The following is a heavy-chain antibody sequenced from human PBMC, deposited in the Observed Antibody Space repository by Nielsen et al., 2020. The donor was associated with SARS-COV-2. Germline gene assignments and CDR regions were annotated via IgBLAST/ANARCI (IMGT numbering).Heavy chain of an antibody. J-gene: IGHJ6*03. D-gene: IGHD3-22*01. CDR2: IIPIFGTA. CDR1: GGTFSSYA. Sequence: SVKVSCKASGGTFSSYAISWVRQAPGQGLEWMGGIIPIFGTANYAQKFQGRVTITADESTSTAYMELSSLRSEDTAVYYCARGGWIYYDSSLDYYYMDVWGKGTTVTVSS. CDR3: ARGGWIYYDSSLDYYYMDV. V-gene: IGHV1-69*13.